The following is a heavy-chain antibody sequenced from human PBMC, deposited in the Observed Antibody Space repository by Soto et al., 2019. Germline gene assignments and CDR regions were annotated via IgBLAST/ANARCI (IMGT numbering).Heavy chain of an antibody. CDR1: GYTFTTFG. CDR2: IDPKNGNT. CDR3: AKEYCDSSRCFLPDY. Sequence: ASVKVSCKASGYTFTTFGISWVRQAPGQGLEWMGWIDPKNGNTKDAQKFQGRVTMATDTSTSTAYMELRSLRSDDTAVYYCAKEYCDSSRCFLPDYWGQGALVTVSS. D-gene: IGHD2-2*01. V-gene: IGHV1-18*01. J-gene: IGHJ4*02.